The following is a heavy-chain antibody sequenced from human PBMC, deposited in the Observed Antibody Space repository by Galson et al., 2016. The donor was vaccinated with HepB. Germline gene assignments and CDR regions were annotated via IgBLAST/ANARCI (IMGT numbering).Heavy chain of an antibody. CDR3: TTSSTRGYTYGPSAY. V-gene: IGHV3-15*01. D-gene: IGHD5-18*01. J-gene: IGHJ4*02. CDR1: GFTFSRAW. Sequence: SLRLSCAASGFTFSRAWMNWVRQAPGKGLEWVGRIKSYTDGGTTDYAAPMKGRFTFSRDESNNRLYLQMNSLKTEDTAVYYCTTSSTRGYTYGPSAYWGRGTLVAVSS. CDR2: IKSYTDGGTT.